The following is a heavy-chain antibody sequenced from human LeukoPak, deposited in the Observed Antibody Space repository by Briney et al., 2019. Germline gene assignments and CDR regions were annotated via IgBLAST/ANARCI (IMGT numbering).Heavy chain of an antibody. J-gene: IGHJ3*02. CDR1: GFTFADYT. CDR2: ITWDSGII. Sequence: GRSLRLSCVASGFTFADYTMHWVRQTPGKGLEWVAGITWDSGIIDYADSARGRFTISRDNAKNSLFLQMNSLRAEETALYFCAKGNWGSPFDIWGQGTMVTVSS. D-gene: IGHD3-16*01. CDR3: AKGNWGSPFDI. V-gene: IGHV3-9*01.